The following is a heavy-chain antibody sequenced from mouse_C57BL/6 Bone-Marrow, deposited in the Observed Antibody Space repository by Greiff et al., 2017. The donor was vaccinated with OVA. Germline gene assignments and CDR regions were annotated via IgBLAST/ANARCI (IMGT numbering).Heavy chain of an antibody. J-gene: IGHJ2*01. V-gene: IGHV1-15*01. CDR2: IDPETGGT. D-gene: IGHD1-1*01. CDR3: TRLGENYYGSSPDD. CDR1: GYTFTDYE. Sequence: QVHVKQSGAELVRPGASVTLSCKASGYTFTDYEMHWVKQTPVHGLEWIGAIDPETGGTAYNQKFKGKAILTADKSSSTAYMELRSQTSEDSAVYYCTRLGENYYGSSPDDWGQGTTLTVSS.